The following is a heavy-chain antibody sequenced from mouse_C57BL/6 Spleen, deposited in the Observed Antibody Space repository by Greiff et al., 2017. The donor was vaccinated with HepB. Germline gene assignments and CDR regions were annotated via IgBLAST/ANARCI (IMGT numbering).Heavy chain of an antibody. Sequence: VQLQQPGAELVRPGSSVKLSCKASGYTFTSYWMHWVKQRPIQGLEWIGNIDPSDSETHYNQKFKDKATLTVDKSSSTAYMQLSSLTSEDSAVYYCARDSYYGSSYWYFDVWGTGTTVTVSS. CDR1: GYTFTSYW. CDR2: IDPSDSET. CDR3: ARDSYYGSSYWYFDV. V-gene: IGHV1-52*01. J-gene: IGHJ1*03. D-gene: IGHD1-1*01.